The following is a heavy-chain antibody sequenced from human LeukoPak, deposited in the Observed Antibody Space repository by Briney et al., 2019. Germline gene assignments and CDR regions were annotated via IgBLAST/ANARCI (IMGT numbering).Heavy chain of an antibody. CDR3: ARLRCSSTSCYAGNDAFDI. Sequence: SETLSLTCAVYGGSFSGYYWSWGRQPPGKGLEWIGEINHSGSTNYNPSLKSRVTISVDTSKNQFSLKLSSVTAADTAVYYCARLRCSSTSCYAGNDAFDIWGQGTMVTVSS. CDR2: INHSGST. J-gene: IGHJ3*02. V-gene: IGHV4-34*01. D-gene: IGHD2-2*01. CDR1: GGSFSGYY.